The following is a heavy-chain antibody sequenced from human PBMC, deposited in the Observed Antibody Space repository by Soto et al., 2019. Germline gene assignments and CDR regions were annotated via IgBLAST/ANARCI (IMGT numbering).Heavy chain of an antibody. Sequence: SETLSLTCTVSGGSINSGGYSWTWIRQPPGKGLEWIGFIYHTGTTYYNPSLKSRVTISVDRSKNQFSLKLNSVTAADTAVYYCARSVTPWGQGTLVTVSS. V-gene: IGHV4-30-2*01. D-gene: IGHD3-10*01. CDR1: GGSINSGGYS. J-gene: IGHJ5*02. CDR2: IYHTGTT. CDR3: ARSVTP.